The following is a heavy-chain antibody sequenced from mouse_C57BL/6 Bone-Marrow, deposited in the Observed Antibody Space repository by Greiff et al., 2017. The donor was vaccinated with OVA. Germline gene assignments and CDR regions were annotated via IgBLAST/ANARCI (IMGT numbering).Heavy chain of an antibody. D-gene: IGHD3-2*02. CDR3: SSRRQLRQAWFAY. J-gene: IGHJ3*01. CDR1: GYTFTGYW. CDR2: ILPGSGST. Sequence: VQLQQSGAELMKPGASVKLSCKATGYTFTGYWIEWVKQRPGHGLEWIGEILPGSGSTNYNEKFKGKATFTADKSSNTAYMQLSSLTTESSSIYYCSSRRQLRQAWFAYWGQGTLVTVSA. V-gene: IGHV1-9*01.